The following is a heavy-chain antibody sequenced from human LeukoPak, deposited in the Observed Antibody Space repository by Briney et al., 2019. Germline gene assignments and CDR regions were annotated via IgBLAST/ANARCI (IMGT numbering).Heavy chain of an antibody. CDR2: INSDGSST. D-gene: IGHD6-19*01. J-gene: IGHJ4*02. CDR1: GFTFSSYW. CDR3: AREGDSSGWSGSDY. V-gene: IGHV3-74*01. Sequence: GGSLRLSRAASGFTFSSYWMHWVRQAPGKGLVWVSRINSDGSSTSYADSVKGRFTISRDNAKNTLYLQMNSLRAEDTAVYYCAREGDSSGWSGSDYWGQGTLVTVSS.